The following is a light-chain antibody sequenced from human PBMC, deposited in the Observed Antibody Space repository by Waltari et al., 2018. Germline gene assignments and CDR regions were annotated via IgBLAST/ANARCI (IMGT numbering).Light chain of an antibody. J-gene: IGKJ1*01. V-gene: IGKV3-20*01. CDR1: QSISRY. CDR2: DAS. CDR3: QKYGTLPAT. Sequence: LTQSPGTLSLSPGERATLSCRAGQSISRYLAWYQHKPGQAPRLLIYDASSRATGIPDRFSGSGSGTDFSLTISRLEPEDFAVYYCQKYGTLPATFGQGTKVEIK.